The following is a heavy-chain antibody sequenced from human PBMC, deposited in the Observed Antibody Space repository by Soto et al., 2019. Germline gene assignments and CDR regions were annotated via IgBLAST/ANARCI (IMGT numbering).Heavy chain of an antibody. D-gene: IGHD6-13*01. CDR3: AREGTEGAAAGSSGFDY. CDR1: GGTFSSYA. Sequence: QVQLVQSGAGVKKPGSSVKVSCKASGGTFSSYAISWVRQAPGQGLEWMGGIIPIFGTANYAQKFQGRVTITADESTSTAYMELSSLRSEDTAVYYCAREGTEGAAAGSSGFDYWGQGTLVTVSS. CDR2: IIPIFGTA. J-gene: IGHJ4*02. V-gene: IGHV1-69*12.